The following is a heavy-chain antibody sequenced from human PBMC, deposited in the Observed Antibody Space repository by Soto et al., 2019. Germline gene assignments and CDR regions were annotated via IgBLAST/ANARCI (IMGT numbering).Heavy chain of an antibody. V-gene: IGHV1-46*01. Sequence: QVQLVQSGAEVKKPGASVKVSCKASGYTFTSYYMHWVRQAPGQGLEWMGIINPSGGSTSYAQKFQGRVTMTRDTSTSTVYMEVSSLRSEDTAVYYCARDIAGDRPGYYYYGMDVWGQGTTVTVSS. CDR3: ARDIAGDRPGYYYYGMDV. CDR2: INPSGGST. CDR1: GYTFTSYY. D-gene: IGHD3-16*01. J-gene: IGHJ6*02.